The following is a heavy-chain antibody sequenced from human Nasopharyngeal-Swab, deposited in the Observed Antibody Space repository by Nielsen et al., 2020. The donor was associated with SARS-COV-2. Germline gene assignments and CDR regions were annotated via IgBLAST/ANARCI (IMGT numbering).Heavy chain of an antibody. CDR3: ARDLDLYCGGDCSTWGGLDY. CDR2: ISYDGSNK. J-gene: IGHJ4*02. Sequence: GESLKIACAVSGFTFSDYYMSWIRQAPGKGLEWVAVISYDGSNKYYADSVKGRFTISRDNSKNTLYLQMNSLRAEDTAVYYCARDLDLYCGGDCSTWGGLDYWGQGTLVTVSS. CDR1: GFTFSDYY. V-gene: IGHV3-30-3*01. D-gene: IGHD2-21*02.